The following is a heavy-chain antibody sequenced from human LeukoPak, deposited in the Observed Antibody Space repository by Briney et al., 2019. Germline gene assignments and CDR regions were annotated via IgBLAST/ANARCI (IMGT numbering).Heavy chain of an antibody. CDR3: ARDLTAIGRYSSSWYGGFDY. CDR1: GFTFSSYG. V-gene: IGHV3-30*03. Sequence: PGRSLRLSCAASGFTFSSYGIHWVRQAPGKGLEWVALISYDGSNEYYADSVKGRFTISRDNSKNTLYMQMNSLRAEDTAVYYCARDLTAIGRYSSSWYGGFDYWGQGTLVTVSS. D-gene: IGHD6-13*01. J-gene: IGHJ4*02. CDR2: ISYDGSNE.